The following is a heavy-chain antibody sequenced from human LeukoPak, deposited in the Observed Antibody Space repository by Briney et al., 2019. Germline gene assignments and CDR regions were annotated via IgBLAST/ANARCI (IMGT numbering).Heavy chain of an antibody. CDR1: GGSVSSYY. J-gene: IGHJ5*02. CDR3: ATEGGGPRWLDP. Sequence: SETLSLTCSVSGGSVSSYYWSWIRQPAGKGLEWIGRISASGSSNYNPSLRSRVIMSVDTPKNQFSLNLSSVTATDTAVYYCATEGGGPRWLDPWGQGTLVTVSS. V-gene: IGHV4-4*07. CDR2: ISASGSS. D-gene: IGHD6-25*01.